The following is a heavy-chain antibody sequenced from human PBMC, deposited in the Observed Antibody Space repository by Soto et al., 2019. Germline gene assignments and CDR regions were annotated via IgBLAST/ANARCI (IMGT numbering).Heavy chain of an antibody. CDR1: GFTVSSNY. J-gene: IGHJ6*02. Sequence: LRLSCAASGFTVSSNYMLWVRQAPGKELEWVSVIYSGGSTYYADSVKGRFTISRDNSKNTLYLQMNSLRAEDTAVYYCARVATRYYYGSGSPFYYYYGMDVWGQGTTVTVSS. CDR2: IYSGGST. D-gene: IGHD3-10*01. CDR3: ARVATRYYYGSGSPFYYYYGMDV. V-gene: IGHV3-66*01.